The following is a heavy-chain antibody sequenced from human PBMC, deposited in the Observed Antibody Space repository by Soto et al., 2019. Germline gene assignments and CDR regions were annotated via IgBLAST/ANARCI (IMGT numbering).Heavy chain of an antibody. J-gene: IGHJ4*02. CDR1: GFTFSGSA. D-gene: IGHD3-3*01. CDR2: IRSKGNNYAT. Sequence: PGGSLRLSCAASGFTFSGSAMHWVRQASGKGLEWVGRIRSKGNNYATAYTVSVKGRITISRDDSRNTAFLQMNSLKTEDTAVYYCTRGVYDFWSGHPKGLDYWGQGTVVTVSS. CDR3: TRGVYDFWSGHPKGLDY. V-gene: IGHV3-73*01.